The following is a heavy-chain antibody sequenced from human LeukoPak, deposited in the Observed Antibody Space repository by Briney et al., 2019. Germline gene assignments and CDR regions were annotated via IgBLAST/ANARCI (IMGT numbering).Heavy chain of an antibody. CDR2: IYHSGST. J-gene: IGHJ4*02. CDR3: ARGRGLRSNFDY. V-gene: IGHV4-30-2*01. CDR1: GVSISSGGYY. Sequence: SETLSLTCTVSGVSISSGGYYWSWLRQPPGEGLEWIGYIYHSGSTYYNPSLKSRVTISVDRSKNQFPLKLSSVTAADTAVYYCARGRGLRSNFDYWGQGTLVTVSS. D-gene: IGHD5-12*01.